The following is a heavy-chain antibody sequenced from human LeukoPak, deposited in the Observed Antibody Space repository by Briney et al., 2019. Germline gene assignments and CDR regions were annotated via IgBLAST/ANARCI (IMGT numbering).Heavy chain of an antibody. CDR2: IYYSGST. J-gene: IGHJ5*02. CDR1: GGSISSGDYY. V-gene: IGHV4-30-4*08. Sequence: PSQTLSLTRTVSGGSISSGDYYWSWIRQPPGKGLEWIGYIYYSGSTYYNPSLKSRVTISVDTSKNQFSLKLSSVTAADTAVYYCARHYAPNWNVNRNWFDPWGQGTLVTDSS. D-gene: IGHD1-20*01. CDR3: ARHYAPNWNVNRNWFDP.